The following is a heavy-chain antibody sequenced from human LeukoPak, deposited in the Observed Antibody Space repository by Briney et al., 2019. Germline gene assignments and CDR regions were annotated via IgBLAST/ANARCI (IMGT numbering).Heavy chain of an antibody. V-gene: IGHV3-48*03. Sequence: GGSLRLSCAASGFTFSSYEMNWVRQAPGKGLEWVSYISSGSTIYDADSVKGRFTISRDNAKNSLYLQMNSLRAEDTAVYYCAKEWLWFGESGIDYWGQGTLVTVSS. CDR3: AKEWLWFGESGIDY. J-gene: IGHJ4*02. D-gene: IGHD3-10*01. CDR1: GFTFSSYE. CDR2: ISSGSTI.